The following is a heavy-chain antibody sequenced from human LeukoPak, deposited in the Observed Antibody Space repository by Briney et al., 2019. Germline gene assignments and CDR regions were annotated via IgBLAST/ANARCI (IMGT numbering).Heavy chain of an antibody. D-gene: IGHD4-11*01. CDR2: IRYDGSNK. V-gene: IGHV3-30*02. CDR3: AKGRYSNVRLDY. J-gene: IGHJ4*02. CDR1: GFTFSSYG. Sequence: QPGGSLRLSCAASGFTFSSYGMHWVRQAPGKGLEWVAFIRYDGSNKYYADSVKGRFTISRDNSKNTLYLQMNSLRAEDTAVYYCAKGRYSNVRLDYRGQGTLVTVSS.